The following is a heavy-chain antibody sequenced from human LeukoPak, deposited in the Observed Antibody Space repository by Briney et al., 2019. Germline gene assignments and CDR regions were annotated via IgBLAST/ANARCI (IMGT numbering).Heavy chain of an antibody. CDR3: ARFSGGTSRVDY. CDR1: GDSISAFY. Sequence: SETLSLTCTVSGDSISAFYWSWIRQSPGKRPEWIGYISNGGSSGSTNYNPSLKSRVSISADTSKNQFSLRLTSVTAADTAVYYCARFSGGTSRVDYWGQGTLVTVPS. CDR2: ISNGGSSGST. V-gene: IGHV4-59*01. J-gene: IGHJ4*02.